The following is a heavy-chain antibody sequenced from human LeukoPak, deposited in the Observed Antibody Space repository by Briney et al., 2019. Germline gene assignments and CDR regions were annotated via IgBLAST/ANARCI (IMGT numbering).Heavy chain of an antibody. Sequence: ASVKVSCKASGYTFTSYGISWVRQAPGQGLEWMGWISAYDGNTNYAQKLQGRVTMTTDTSTSTAYMELRSLRSDDAAVYYCASYPLGYYINFDYWGQGTLVTVSS. CDR1: GYTFTSYG. CDR3: ASYPLGYYINFDY. J-gene: IGHJ4*02. V-gene: IGHV1-18*01. D-gene: IGHD2-15*01. CDR2: ISAYDGNT.